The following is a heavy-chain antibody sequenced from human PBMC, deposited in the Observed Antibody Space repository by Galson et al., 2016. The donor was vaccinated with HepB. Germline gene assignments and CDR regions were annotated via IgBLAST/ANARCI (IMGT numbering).Heavy chain of an antibody. CDR3: ARASSRDSSSWYGAEYFQH. D-gene: IGHD6-13*01. J-gene: IGHJ1*01. Sequence: SVKLSCKASGYTFTRYYMHWVRQAPGQGLEWMGIINPNGGSTSYSQKFQGRVTMTRDTSTSTVYMELRILRSEDTAVYYCARASSRDSSSWYGAEYFQHWGQGTLVTVSS. CDR1: GYTFTRYY. V-gene: IGHV1-46*01. CDR2: INPNGGST.